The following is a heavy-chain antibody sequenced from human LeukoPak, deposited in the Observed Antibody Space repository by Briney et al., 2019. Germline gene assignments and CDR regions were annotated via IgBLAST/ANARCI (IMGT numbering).Heavy chain of an antibody. CDR2: INPSGGST. Sequence: EASVKVSCKASGYTFTSYYMHWVRQAPGQGLEWMGIINPSGGSTSYAQKFQGRVTITADKSTSTAYMELSSLRSEDTAVYYCARSYYDSSGYYLVRREPASGGVHDAFDIWGQGTMVTVSS. CDR3: ARSYYDSSGYYLVRREPASGGVHDAFDI. V-gene: IGHV1-46*01. J-gene: IGHJ3*02. CDR1: GYTFTSYY. D-gene: IGHD3-22*01.